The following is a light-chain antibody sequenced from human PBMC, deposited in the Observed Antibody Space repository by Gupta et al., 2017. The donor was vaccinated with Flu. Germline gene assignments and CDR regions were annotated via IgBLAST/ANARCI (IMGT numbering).Light chain of an antibody. Sequence: QSVLNQPPAVSGTPGQTVTLSCSGGSSNIGRDGVNWYQQLPGTAPKLLIYTNNRRPSGVPDRFTGSKSGTSASLAISGLRAEDEADYYCASWDGTLKGPVFGGGTKLTVL. CDR3: ASWDGTLKGPV. CDR1: SSNIGRDG. CDR2: TNN. J-gene: IGLJ3*02. V-gene: IGLV1-44*01.